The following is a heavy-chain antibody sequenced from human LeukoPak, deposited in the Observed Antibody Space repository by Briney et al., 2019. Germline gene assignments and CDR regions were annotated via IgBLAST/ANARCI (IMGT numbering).Heavy chain of an antibody. Sequence: ASVKVSCKASGYTFTSYYMHWVRQAPGQGLEWMGRINPNSGGTNYAQKFQGRVTMTRDTSISTAYMELSRLRSDDTAVYYCAGGIQLWLRNHYGMDVWGQGTTVTVSS. CDR1: GYTFTSYY. V-gene: IGHV1-2*06. J-gene: IGHJ6*02. CDR2: INPNSGGT. D-gene: IGHD5-18*01. CDR3: AGGIQLWLRNHYGMDV.